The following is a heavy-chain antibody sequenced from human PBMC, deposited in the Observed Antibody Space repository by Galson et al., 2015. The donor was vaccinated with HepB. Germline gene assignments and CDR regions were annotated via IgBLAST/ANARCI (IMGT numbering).Heavy chain of an antibody. Sequence: SCKASGYTFTSYGISWVRQAPGQGLEWMGWISAYNGNTNYAQKLQGRVTMTTDTSTSTAYMELRSLRSDDTAVYYCARESKGYCSGGSCYQLDYWGQGTLVTVSS. J-gene: IGHJ4*02. V-gene: IGHV1-18*04. CDR3: ARESKGYCSGGSCYQLDY. D-gene: IGHD2-15*01. CDR2: ISAYNGNT. CDR1: GYTFTSYG.